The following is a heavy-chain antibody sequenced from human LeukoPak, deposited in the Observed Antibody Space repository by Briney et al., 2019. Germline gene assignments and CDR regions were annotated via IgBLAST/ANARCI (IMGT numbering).Heavy chain of an antibody. Sequence: PSETLSLTCAVSGGSISSGGYPWSWIRQPPGKGLEWIGYIYHSGSTYYNPSLKSRVTISVDRSKNQFSLKLSSVTAADTAVYYCARARGVSPWDYWGQGTLVTVSS. CDR3: ARARGVSPWDY. CDR1: GGSISSGGYP. CDR2: IYHSGST. J-gene: IGHJ4*02. D-gene: IGHD3-10*01. V-gene: IGHV4-30-2*01.